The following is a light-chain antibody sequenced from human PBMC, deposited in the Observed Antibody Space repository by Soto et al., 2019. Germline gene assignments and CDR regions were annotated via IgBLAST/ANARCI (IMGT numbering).Light chain of an antibody. CDR3: CSYAGSSTYV. J-gene: IGLJ1*01. Sequence: QSVLTPPSSGSGSPGPSLTISLPRTPRDVGSYNLVSWYQQHPGKAPKLMIYEGSKRPSGVSNRFSGSKSGNTASLTISGLQAEDEADYYCCSYAGSSTYVFGTGTKVTVL. V-gene: IGLV2-23*01. CDR2: EGS. CDR1: PRDVGSYNL.